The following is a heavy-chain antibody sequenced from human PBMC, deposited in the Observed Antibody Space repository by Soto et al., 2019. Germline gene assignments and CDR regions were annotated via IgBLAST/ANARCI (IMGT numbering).Heavy chain of an antibody. CDR2: INAGNGNT. Sequence: QVQLVQSGAEEKKPGASVKVSCKASGYTFTGYAMHWVRQAPGQRLEWMGWINAGNGNTKNSQKFQGRVTITRDTSGSTAYMELSSLRSEDTAVYYCARAVAVAADFDYWGQGTLVTVSS. D-gene: IGHD6-19*01. CDR3: ARAVAVAADFDY. J-gene: IGHJ4*02. CDR1: GYTFTGYA. V-gene: IGHV1-3*05.